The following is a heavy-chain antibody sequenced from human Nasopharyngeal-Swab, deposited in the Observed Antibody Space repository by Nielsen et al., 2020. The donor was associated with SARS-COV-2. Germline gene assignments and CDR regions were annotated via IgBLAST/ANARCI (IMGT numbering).Heavy chain of an antibody. Sequence: GEALKISCKGAGYIFASYWSGLVRQMPGKGLEWMGIIYPGDSDNRYSPSFQGQVTISADKSISTAYLQWSSLKASDTAMYSCARRASGIAVAGFFDCWGQGTLVTVSS. CDR2: IYPGDSDN. CDR3: ARRASGIAVAGFFDC. J-gene: IGHJ4*02. CDR1: GYIFASYW. V-gene: IGHV5-51*01. D-gene: IGHD6-19*01.